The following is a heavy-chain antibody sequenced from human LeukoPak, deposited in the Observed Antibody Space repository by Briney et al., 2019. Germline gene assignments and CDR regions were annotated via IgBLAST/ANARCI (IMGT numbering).Heavy chain of an antibody. CDR2: INHSGST. D-gene: IGHD3-10*01. V-gene: IGHV4-34*01. CDR1: GGSFSGYY. CDR3: ARGPVRTYYYGSGSYPGRGPFDP. J-gene: IGHJ5*02. Sequence: PSETLSLTCAVYGGSFSGYYWSWIRQPPGKGLEWIGEINHSGSTNYNPSLKSRVTISVDTSKNQFSLKLSSVTAADTAVYYCARGPVRTYYYGSGSYPGRGPFDPWGQGTLVTVSS.